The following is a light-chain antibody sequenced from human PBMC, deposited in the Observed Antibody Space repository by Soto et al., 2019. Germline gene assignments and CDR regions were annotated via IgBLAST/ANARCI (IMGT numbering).Light chain of an antibody. Sequence: DIQMTQSPSSLSASVGDRVTITFRASQSIAGYLSWYQQRPGKAPKFLIYSASSLQRGVPSRFSGSGSGKDFSLTINVLQPEDFETYYCQQSFSVPITFVQGTRLEIK. CDR2: SAS. CDR3: QQSFSVPIT. J-gene: IGKJ5*01. V-gene: IGKV1-39*01. CDR1: QSIAGY.